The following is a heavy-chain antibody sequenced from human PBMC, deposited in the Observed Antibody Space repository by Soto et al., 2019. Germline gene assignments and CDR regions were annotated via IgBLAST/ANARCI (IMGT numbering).Heavy chain of an antibody. CDR3: ARVSLAGAATADY. CDR2: INPNSGGT. V-gene: IGHV1-2*02. CDR1: GYTFTGYY. D-gene: IGHD1-26*01. Sequence: ASVKVSCKASGYTFTGYYMHWVRQAPGQGLEWMGWINPNSGGTNYAQKFQGRVTMTSDTSITTAYMELSRLTSDDTAVYYCARVSLAGAATADYWGQGTLVTVSS. J-gene: IGHJ4*02.